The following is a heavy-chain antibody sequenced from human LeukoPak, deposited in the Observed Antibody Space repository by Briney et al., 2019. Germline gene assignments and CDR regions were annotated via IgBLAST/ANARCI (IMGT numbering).Heavy chain of an antibody. D-gene: IGHD3-22*01. CDR2: IHHVGST. CDR3: ARGLNYYDSSGYYRYYYYYMDV. CDR1: GGSFSGYY. Sequence: PSGTLSLSCAVYGGSFSGYYRSWIRQPPGKGLEWIGAIHHVGSTNYNPYLKSRVTISVDTSKNQFSLKLSSVTAADTAVYYCARGLNYYDSSGYYRYYYYYMDVWGKGTTVTVSS. J-gene: IGHJ6*03. V-gene: IGHV4-34*01.